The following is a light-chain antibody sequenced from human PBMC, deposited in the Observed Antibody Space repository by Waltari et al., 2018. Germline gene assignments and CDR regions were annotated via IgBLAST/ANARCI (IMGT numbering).Light chain of an antibody. J-gene: IGLJ1*01. Sequence: QSVLTQPPSASETPGQRVTISRSGSNANLGSNYLYWYQQLPGTAPKLLIYRNNPRPSGVPDRFSASKSGTSASLAIDGLRSEDEAIYYCASWDDSHYVFGPGTQVTVL. CDR2: RNN. CDR1: NANLGSNY. V-gene: IGLV1-47*01. CDR3: ASWDDSHYV.